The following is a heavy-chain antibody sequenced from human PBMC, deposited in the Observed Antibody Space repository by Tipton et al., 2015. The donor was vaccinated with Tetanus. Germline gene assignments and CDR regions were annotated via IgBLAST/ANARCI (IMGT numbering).Heavy chain of an antibody. V-gene: IGHV4-30-2*01. CDR3: VRDHARACGGDCYPGGFDI. D-gene: IGHD2-21*02. CDR2: IYHNGGT. J-gene: IGHJ3*02. CDR1: GDSISSAGYS. Sequence: TLSLTCAVSGDSISSAGYSWSWIRQPPGKGLEWIGFIYHNGGTYYNPSLKSRATISVDRSKNQFSLKLSSVTAADTAVYYCVRDHARACGGDCYPGGFDIWGQGTMVSVSS.